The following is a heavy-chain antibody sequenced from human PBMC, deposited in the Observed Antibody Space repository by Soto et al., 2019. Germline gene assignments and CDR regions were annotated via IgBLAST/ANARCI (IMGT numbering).Heavy chain of an antibody. CDR3: ARGVRH. V-gene: IGHV4-31*03. CDR1: GGSISSGGYY. Sequence: QVQLQESGPGLVKPSQTLSLTCTVSGGSISSGGYYWSWIRQHPGKGLEWIGSIYYSGITDYNPSIKRRFTRSVVTCKNQFALKLSSVTAAYTGVYYCARGVRHWGRGTLVTVSS. D-gene: IGHD3-10*01. CDR2: IYYSGIT. J-gene: IGHJ4*02.